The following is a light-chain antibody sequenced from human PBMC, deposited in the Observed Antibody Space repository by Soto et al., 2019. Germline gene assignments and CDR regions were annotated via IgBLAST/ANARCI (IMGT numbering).Light chain of an antibody. CDR2: DAS. CDR1: QSVSSSY. V-gene: IGKV3-20*01. Sequence: DIVLPQSPGTLSLSPGERATLSCRASQSVSSSYLAWYQQKPGQAPRLIIYDASSRATGIPDRFSGSGSGTDFTLTISRLEPEDVAVYYCQQYGDSRWTLGQGTKVDIK. J-gene: IGKJ1*01. CDR3: QQYGDSRWT.